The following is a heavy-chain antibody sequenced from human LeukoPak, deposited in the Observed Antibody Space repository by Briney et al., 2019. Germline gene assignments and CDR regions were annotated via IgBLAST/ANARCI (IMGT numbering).Heavy chain of an antibody. J-gene: IGHJ6*02. D-gene: IGHD3-22*01. CDR1: GGSISSGGYY. Sequence: RPSETLSLTCTVSGGSISSGGYYWSWIRQHPGKGLEWIGYIYYSGSTNDNPSLKSRVTISVDTSKNQFSLKLSSVTAADTAVYYCARDPMYYYDSSGYYFHYYGMDVWGQGTTVTVSS. CDR2: IYYSGST. V-gene: IGHV4-31*03. CDR3: ARDPMYYYDSSGYYFHYYGMDV.